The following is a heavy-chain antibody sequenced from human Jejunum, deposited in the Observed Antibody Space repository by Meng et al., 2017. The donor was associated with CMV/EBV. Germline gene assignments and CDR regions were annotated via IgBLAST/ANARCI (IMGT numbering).Heavy chain of an antibody. CDR1: GFTVSDNF. CDR2: IYSIGGT. V-gene: IGHV3-53*01. CDR3: ARAGLRAYMDV. D-gene: IGHD5/OR15-5a*01. J-gene: IGHJ6*03. Sequence: SFAVSGFTVSDNFLSWVRQAPGKGLEWVAVIYSIGGTYYADSVRGRFTISRDNSKNTVFLHMNSLRAEDTAVYYCARAGLRAYMDVWGQGTTVTVSS.